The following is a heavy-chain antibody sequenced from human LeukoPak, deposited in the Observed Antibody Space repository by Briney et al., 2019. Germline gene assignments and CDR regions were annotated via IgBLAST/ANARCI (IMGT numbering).Heavy chain of an antibody. D-gene: IGHD2-2*01. Sequence: GGSLRLSCAASGFTFSSYWMHWVRQAPGKGLVWVSRINSDGSSTSYADSVKGRFTISRDNSKNTLYLQMNSLRAEDTAVYYCAKSIVVVPTAYDYWGQGTLVTVYS. V-gene: IGHV3-74*01. J-gene: IGHJ4*02. CDR2: INSDGSST. CDR1: GFTFSSYW. CDR3: AKSIVVVPTAYDY.